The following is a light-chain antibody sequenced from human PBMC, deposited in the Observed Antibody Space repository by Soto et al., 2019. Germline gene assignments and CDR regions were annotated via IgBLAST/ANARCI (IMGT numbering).Light chain of an antibody. J-gene: IGKJ1*01. CDR1: QSVSNNY. V-gene: IGKV3-20*01. CDR2: GAS. Sequence: EIVLTQSPGTLSLSPGERATLSCRASQSVSNNYLAWYHQKPGRAPRLVISGASSRATGIPDRFSGSGPGTDFTPAISRLEHYEFAVDYCQQYGTTPWTCGQGTTVEF. CDR3: QQYGTTPWT.